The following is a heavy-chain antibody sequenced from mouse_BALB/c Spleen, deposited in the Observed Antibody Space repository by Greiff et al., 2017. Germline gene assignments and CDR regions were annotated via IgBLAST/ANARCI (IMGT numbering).Heavy chain of an antibody. CDR2: LWTGGGT. CDR3: VREDTTVVASDAMDY. J-gene: IGHJ4*01. CDR1: GFSLTSYD. Sequence: VKLMESGPGLVAPSQSLSITCTVSGFSLTSYDISWIRQPPGKGLEWLGVLWTGGGTNYNSAFMSRLSISKDNSKSQVFLKMNSLQTDDTAIYYCVREDTTVVASDAMDYWGQGTSVTVSS. D-gene: IGHD1-1*01. V-gene: IGHV2-9-2*01.